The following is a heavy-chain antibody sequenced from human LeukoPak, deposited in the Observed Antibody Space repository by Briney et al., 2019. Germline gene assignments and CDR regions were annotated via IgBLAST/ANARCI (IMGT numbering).Heavy chain of an antibody. CDR2: IYPGDSDT. Sequence: GESLKISCKGSGYSFTSYWIGWVRQMPGKGLEWMGIIYPGDSDTRYSPSFQGQVTISADKSISTAYLQWSSLKASDTAMYYCATQIQGGGYYNPFDYWGQGTLVTVSS. J-gene: IGHJ4*02. V-gene: IGHV5-51*01. CDR1: GYSFTSYW. D-gene: IGHD3-10*01. CDR3: ATQIQGGGYYNPFDY.